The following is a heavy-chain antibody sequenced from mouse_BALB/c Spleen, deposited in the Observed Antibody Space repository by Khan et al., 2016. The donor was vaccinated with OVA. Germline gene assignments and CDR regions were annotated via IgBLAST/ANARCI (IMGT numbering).Heavy chain of an antibody. D-gene: IGHD1-1*01. J-gene: IGHJ3*01. CDR1: GYTFTDYV. V-gene: IGHV1-77*01. Sequence: QVQLKQSGPELVKPGTSVKMSCKASGYTFTDYVISWVKQRTGQGLEWMGEIYTGSGSTYYNGKFKGKATLTADKTSNKADMQLCSLPSEDSAFYFCARSYDWAWFAYWGQGTLVTVSA. CDR3: ARSYDWAWFAY. CDR2: IYTGSGST.